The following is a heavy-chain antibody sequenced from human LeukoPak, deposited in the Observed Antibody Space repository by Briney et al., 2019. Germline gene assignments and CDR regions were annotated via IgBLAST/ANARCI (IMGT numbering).Heavy chain of an antibody. CDR2: INPNSGGT. Sequence: ASVKVSCKASGYTFTGYYMHWVRQAPGQGLEWMGWINPNSGGTNYAQKFQGRVTMTRDTSISTAYMELSRLRSDDTAVYYCARDPSRAAAGTWHFDLWGRGTLVTVSS. CDR3: ARDPSRAAAGTWHFDL. CDR1: GYTFTGYY. D-gene: IGHD6-13*01. V-gene: IGHV1-2*02. J-gene: IGHJ2*01.